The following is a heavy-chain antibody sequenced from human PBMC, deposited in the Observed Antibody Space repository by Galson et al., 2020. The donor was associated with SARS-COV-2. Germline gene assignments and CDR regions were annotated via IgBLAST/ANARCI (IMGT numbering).Heavy chain of an antibody. CDR2: VSSDGSDK. CDR1: GFTFSAYA. V-gene: IGHV3-30*04. D-gene: IGHD3-22*01. CDR3: ARSSYYDSSGYRWFDP. Sequence: GESLKISCAASGFTFSAYAMHWVRQAPGKGLAWVAVVSSDGSDKYYADSVKGRFSISRDNSKKTLYLQMNSLRAEDTAVYYCARSSYYDSSGYRWFDPWGQGTRVTVSS. J-gene: IGHJ5*02.